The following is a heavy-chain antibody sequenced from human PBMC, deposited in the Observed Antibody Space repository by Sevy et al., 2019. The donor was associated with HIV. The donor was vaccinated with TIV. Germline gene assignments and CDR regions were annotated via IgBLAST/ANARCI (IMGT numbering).Heavy chain of an antibody. J-gene: IGHJ6*02. CDR3: AKRRVQSGLSGGGANYGWDV. D-gene: IGHD2-15*01. V-gene: IGHV3-23*01. CDR1: GFPFSNYA. Sequence: GESLKISCAASGFPFSNYAMSWIRQAPGKGLEWVSTLIGGGSRTYYADSATGRFTISRDNSKNTLYLQMNSLRADDTAIYYCAKRRVQSGLSGGGANYGWDVCGHGTTVTVSS. CDR2: LIGGGSRT.